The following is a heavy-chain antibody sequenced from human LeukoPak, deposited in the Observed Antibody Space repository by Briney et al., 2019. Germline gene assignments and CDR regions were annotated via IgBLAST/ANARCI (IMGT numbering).Heavy chain of an antibody. J-gene: IGHJ4*02. Sequence: ASVKVSCKASGGTFSSYTISWVRQAPGQGLELMGRIIPILGIANYAQKFQGRVTITAEKSTSTAYMELSSLRSEDTAVYYCAILAYCGGDCYWADYWGQGTLVTVSS. D-gene: IGHD2-21*02. CDR2: IIPILGIA. CDR3: AILAYCGGDCYWADY. V-gene: IGHV1-69*02. CDR1: GGTFSSYT.